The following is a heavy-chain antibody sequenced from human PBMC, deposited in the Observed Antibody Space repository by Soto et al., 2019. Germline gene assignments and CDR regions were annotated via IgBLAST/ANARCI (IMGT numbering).Heavy chain of an antibody. CDR3: ARRGYSYGQHYYYYYGMDV. CDR1: GGTFCSYA. J-gene: IGHJ6*02. D-gene: IGHD5-18*01. Sequence: QVQLVQSGAEVKKPGSSVKVSCKASGGTFCSYAISWVRQAPGQGLEWMGGIIPIFGTANYAQKFQGRVTITADESTSTAYMELSSLRSEDTAVYYCARRGYSYGQHYYYYYGMDVWGQGTTVTVSS. CDR2: IIPIFGTA. V-gene: IGHV1-69*01.